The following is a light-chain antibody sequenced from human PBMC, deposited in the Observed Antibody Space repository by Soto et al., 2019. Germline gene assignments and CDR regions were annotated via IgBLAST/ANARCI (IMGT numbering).Light chain of an antibody. CDR2: AAS. V-gene: IGKV1-39*01. CDR1: QSINNN. J-gene: IGKJ2*01. Sequence: DIQMTQSPSSLSASVGDRVTITCRASQSINNNLNWYQQKPGKAPKLLIYAASSLQSGVPSRFSGSGSGTDFTLTISSLQPEDFATYYCQTSYNTLHTFGQGTKLEIK. CDR3: QTSYNTLHT.